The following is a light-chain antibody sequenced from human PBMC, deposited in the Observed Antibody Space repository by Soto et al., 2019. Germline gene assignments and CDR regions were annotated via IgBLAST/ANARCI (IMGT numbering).Light chain of an antibody. J-gene: IGLJ1*01. CDR3: QSYDSSLNV. V-gene: IGLV1-40*01. CDR2: GNS. CDR1: SSNIGAGYD. Sequence: VLTQPPSVSGAPGQRVTISCTGSSSNIGAGYDVHWYQQLPGTAPKLLIYGNSNRPSGVPDRFSGSKSGTPASLAITGLQAEDEADYYCQSYDSSLNVFGTGTKVTVL.